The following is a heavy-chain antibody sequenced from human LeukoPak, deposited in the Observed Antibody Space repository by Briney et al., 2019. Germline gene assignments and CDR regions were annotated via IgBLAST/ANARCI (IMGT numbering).Heavy chain of an antibody. Sequence: WASVKVSCKASGYTFTGYYIHWVRQAPGQGLEWMGWISAYNGNTNYAQKLQGRVTMTTDTSTSTAYMELRSLRSDDTAVYYCAREAYDSSGDHYYYYYYMDVWGKGTTVTVSS. V-gene: IGHV1-18*04. D-gene: IGHD3-22*01. CDR2: ISAYNGNT. CDR1: GYTFTGYY. J-gene: IGHJ6*03. CDR3: AREAYDSSGDHYYYYYYMDV.